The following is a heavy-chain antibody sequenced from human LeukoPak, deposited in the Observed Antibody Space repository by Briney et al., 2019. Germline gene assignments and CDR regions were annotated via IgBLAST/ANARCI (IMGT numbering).Heavy chain of an antibody. Sequence: GSLRLSCAASGFTFSAAWMSWVRQAPGKGLEWVGRLKSITDGGTADYAAPVKGRFTISRDDSKNTLYLQMNSLKTEDTAVYYCTTFDDYWGQGTLVTVSS. CDR2: LKSITDGGTA. V-gene: IGHV3-15*01. CDR1: GFTFSAAW. CDR3: TTFDDY. J-gene: IGHJ4*02.